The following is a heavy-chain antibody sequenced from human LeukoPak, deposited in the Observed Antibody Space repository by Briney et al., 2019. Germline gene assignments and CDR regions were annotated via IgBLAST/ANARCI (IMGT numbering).Heavy chain of an antibody. J-gene: IGHJ4*02. CDR3: ARTAAGSHFDY. CDR2: ISSSSSAI. D-gene: IGHD6-13*01. Sequence: GGALRLSCAVSGFTLSTYSMNWVRPAPGKGLEGISYISSSSSAIYYADSVRGRFTISRDNAKHSLYLQMNSRRDEDTAVYYCARTAAGSHFDYWGQGTLVSVSS. CDR1: GFTLSTYS. V-gene: IGHV3-48*02.